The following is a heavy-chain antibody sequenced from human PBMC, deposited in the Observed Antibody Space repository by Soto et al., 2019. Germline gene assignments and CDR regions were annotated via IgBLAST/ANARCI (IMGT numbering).Heavy chain of an antibody. CDR3: ARDFERSSWSKGYGMDV. J-gene: IGHJ6*02. CDR2: INAGNGNT. V-gene: IGHV1-3*01. D-gene: IGHD6-13*01. CDR1: GYTFTSYA. Sequence: SCKASGYTFTSYAMHWVRQAPGQRLEWMGWINAGNGNTKYSQKFQGRVTITRDTSASTAYMELSSLRSEDTAVYYCARDFERSSWSKGYGMDVWGQGTTVTVSS.